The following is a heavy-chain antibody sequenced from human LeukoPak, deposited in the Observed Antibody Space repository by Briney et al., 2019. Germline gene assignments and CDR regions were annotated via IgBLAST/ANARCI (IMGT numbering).Heavy chain of an antibody. CDR1: GFTFGDYA. J-gene: IGHJ6*02. CDR3: TRMNYYYGMDV. CDR2: IRSKAYGGTT. Sequence: PRRSLRLSCTASGFTFGDYAMSWVRQAPGKGLEWVGFIRSKAYGGTTEYAASVKGRFTISRDDSKSIAYLQMNSLKTEDTAVYYRTRMNYYYGMDVWGQGTTVTVSS. V-gene: IGHV3-49*04.